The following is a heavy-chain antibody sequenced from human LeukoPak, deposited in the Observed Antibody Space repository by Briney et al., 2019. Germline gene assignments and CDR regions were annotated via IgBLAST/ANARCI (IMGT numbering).Heavy chain of an antibody. CDR1: GYTFTGYY. CDR2: INPNSGGT. Sequence: GASVKVSCKASGYTFTGYYMHWVRQAPGQGLEWMGWINPNSGGTNYAQKFQGRVTMTRDTSISTAYMELSRLRSDDTAVYYCARGTSAAGNPYYYYHYGMDVWGQGTTVTVSS. CDR3: ARGTSAAGNPYYYYHYGMDV. V-gene: IGHV1-2*02. D-gene: IGHD6-13*01. J-gene: IGHJ6*02.